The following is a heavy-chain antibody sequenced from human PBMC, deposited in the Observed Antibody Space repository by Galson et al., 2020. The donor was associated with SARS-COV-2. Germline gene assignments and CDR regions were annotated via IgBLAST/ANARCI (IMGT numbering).Heavy chain of an antibody. Sequence: GGSLRLSCAASGLTFSTGAMHWVRQAPGKGLEWVAVISYDGSSEYYADSVKGRFTISRDSSKNTLYLQMNNLRPEDTAVYYCAKASSGYSYGFYWYFELWGRGTLVTASS. J-gene: IGHJ2*01. D-gene: IGHD5-18*01. V-gene: IGHV3-30*18. CDR1: GLTFSTGA. CDR3: AKASSGYSYGFYWYFEL. CDR2: ISYDGSSE.